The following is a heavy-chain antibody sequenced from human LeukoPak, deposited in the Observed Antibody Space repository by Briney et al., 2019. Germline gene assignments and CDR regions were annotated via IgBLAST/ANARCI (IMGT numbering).Heavy chain of an antibody. CDR1: GGTFSSYA. CDR2: IIPIFGTA. D-gene: IGHD6-19*01. J-gene: IGHJ5*02. V-gene: IGHV1-69*05. Sequence: GSSVKVSCKASGGTFSSYAISWVRQAPVQGLEWMGRIIPIFGTANYAQKFQGRVTITTDGSTSTAYMELSSLRSEDTAVYYCARDLGSGWYWAWFDPWGQGTLVTVSS. CDR3: ARDLGSGWYWAWFDP.